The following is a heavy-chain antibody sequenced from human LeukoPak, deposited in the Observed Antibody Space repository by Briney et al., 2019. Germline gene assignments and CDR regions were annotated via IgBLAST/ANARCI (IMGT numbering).Heavy chain of an antibody. CDR1: GFTFSTYS. CDR2: ISGSSTYI. CDR3: TRDYGGTEGVFDY. D-gene: IGHD1-1*01. V-gene: IGHV3-21*01. J-gene: IGHJ4*02. Sequence: GGSLRLSCAASGFTFSTYSMNWVRQAPGKGLEWVSSISGSSTYINYGDSVKGRFTVSRDNAKNSVYLQMSSLRAEDTAVYYCTRDYGGTEGVFDYWGQESLVTVSS.